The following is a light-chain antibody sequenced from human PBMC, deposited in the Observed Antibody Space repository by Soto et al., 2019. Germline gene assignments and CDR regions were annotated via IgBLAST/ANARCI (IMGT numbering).Light chain of an antibody. J-gene: IGLJ1*01. V-gene: IGLV2-11*01. CDR3: CSYAGGPYV. CDR2: GVS. Sequence: QSALTQPRSVSGSPGQSVTISCTGTSSDVGGYNFVSWYQQHPGKAPKVMIYGVSQRPSGVPDRFSGSKSDNTASLTISGLQAEYEADYYCCSYAGGPYVFGTGTKVTVL. CDR1: SSDVGGYNF.